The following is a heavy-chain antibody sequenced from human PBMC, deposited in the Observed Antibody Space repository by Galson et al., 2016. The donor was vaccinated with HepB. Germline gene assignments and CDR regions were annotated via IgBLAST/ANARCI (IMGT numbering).Heavy chain of an antibody. J-gene: IGHJ3*01. D-gene: IGHD5-12*01. Sequence: SVKVSCKVSGYSLSELSIHWVRQAPGQGGLEWMGEIDPVTGAPNYAQHLQGRVTIMADESTSTAYMELRGLGSEDTATYYCVGYSGGFDLWGQGTMVTVSS. CDR1: GYSLSELS. CDR3: VGYSGGFDL. CDR2: IDPVTGAP. V-gene: IGHV1-24*01.